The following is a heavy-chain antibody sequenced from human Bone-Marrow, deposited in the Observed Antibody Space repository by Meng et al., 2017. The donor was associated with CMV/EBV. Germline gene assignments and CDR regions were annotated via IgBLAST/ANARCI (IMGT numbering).Heavy chain of an antibody. Sequence: SVKVSCKASGYTFTGYYMHWVRQAPGQGLEWMGGIIPIFGTANYAQKFQGRVTITTDESTSTAYMELSSLRSEDTAVYYCARDSRGYCGGDCYLYVWGQGTTVTVSS. CDR3: ARDSRGYCGGDCYLYV. J-gene: IGHJ6*02. V-gene: IGHV1-69*05. D-gene: IGHD2-21*01. CDR2: IIPIFGTA. CDR1: GYTFTGYY.